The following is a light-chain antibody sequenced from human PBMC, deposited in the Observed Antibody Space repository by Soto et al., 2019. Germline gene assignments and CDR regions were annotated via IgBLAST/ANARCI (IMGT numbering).Light chain of an antibody. V-gene: IGKV1-5*03. CDR2: GAS. Sequence: DIQMTQSPSTLSGSVGDRVTITCRASQTISSWLAWYQQKPGKAPKILIYGASSLEYGVPSRFSGGGSGAEFTLTIGGLQPDDFATYYCQQYNSYSETFGQGTKVHIK. J-gene: IGKJ1*01. CDR3: QQYNSYSET. CDR1: QTISSW.